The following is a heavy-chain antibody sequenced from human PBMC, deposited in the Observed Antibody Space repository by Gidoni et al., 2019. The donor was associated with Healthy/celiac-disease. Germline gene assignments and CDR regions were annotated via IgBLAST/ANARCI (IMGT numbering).Heavy chain of an antibody. Sequence: QVQLQQWGAGLLKPSETLSLTCAVYGGSFSGYYWSWIRQPPGKGLEWIGEINHSGSTNYTPSLKSRVTISVDTSKNQFSLKLSSVTAADTAVYYCARGRLAAAGTGGSPSMDVWGQGTTVTVSS. D-gene: IGHD6-13*01. CDR1: GGSFSGYY. V-gene: IGHV4-34*01. CDR2: INHSGST. CDR3: ARGRLAAAGTGGSPSMDV. J-gene: IGHJ6*02.